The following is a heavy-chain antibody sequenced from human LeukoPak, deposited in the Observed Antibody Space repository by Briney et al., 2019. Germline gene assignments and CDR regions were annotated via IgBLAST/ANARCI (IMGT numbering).Heavy chain of an antibody. D-gene: IGHD2-2*01. Sequence: PSETPSLTCTVSGGSISSSSYYWGWVRQAPGTGLEWIGSFEYGVRTYYNPSLKRRVTISVNTSKNQFSLKLSSVTAADTAVYYCARESSRDCRTTSCYEVFDPWGQGTLVTVSS. CDR3: ARESSRDCRTTSCYEVFDP. V-gene: IGHV4-39*07. J-gene: IGHJ5*02. CDR2: FEYGVRT. CDR1: GGSISSSSYY.